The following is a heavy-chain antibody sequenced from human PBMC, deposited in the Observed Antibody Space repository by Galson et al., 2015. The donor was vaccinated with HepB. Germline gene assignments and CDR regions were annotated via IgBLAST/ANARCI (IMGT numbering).Heavy chain of an antibody. V-gene: IGHV4-61*01. CDR3: ARDHGNWFDP. CDR1: GGSVSSGSYY. CDR2: VYYSGST. J-gene: IGHJ5*02. Sequence: ETLSLTCTVSGGSVSSGSYYWSWIRQPPGKGLEWIGYVYYSGSTNYNPSLKSRVTISVDTSKNQFSLKLSSVTAADTAVYYCARDHGNWFDPWGQETLVTVSS.